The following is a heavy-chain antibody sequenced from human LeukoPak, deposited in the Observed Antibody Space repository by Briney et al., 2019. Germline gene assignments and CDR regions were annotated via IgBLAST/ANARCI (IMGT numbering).Heavy chain of an antibody. CDR1: GGSISSYY. CDR2: IYYSGST. Sequence: SETLPLTCTVSGGSISSYYWSWIRQPPGKGLEWIGYIYYSGSTNYNPSLKSRVTISVDTSKNQFSLKLSSVTAADTAVYYCATDRGYYDTIGYTYNWFDPWGQGTLVTVSS. V-gene: IGHV4-59*01. CDR3: ATDRGYYDTIGYTYNWFDP. J-gene: IGHJ5*02. D-gene: IGHD3-22*01.